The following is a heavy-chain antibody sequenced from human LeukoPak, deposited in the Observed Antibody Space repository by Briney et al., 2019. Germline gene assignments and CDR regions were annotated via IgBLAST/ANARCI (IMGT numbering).Heavy chain of an antibody. Sequence: ASVKVSCKASGYTFTSYCMHWVRQAPGQGLEWMGRGNPSGGSTRYAQKFQGRVTMTRDTSTSTVYMELSSLRSEDTAVYFCARGYGSGEQFHFDFWGHGTLVTVSS. CDR1: GYTFTSYC. CDR2: GNPSGGST. D-gene: IGHD3-10*01. J-gene: IGHJ4*01. CDR3: ARGYGSGEQFHFDF. V-gene: IGHV1-46*01.